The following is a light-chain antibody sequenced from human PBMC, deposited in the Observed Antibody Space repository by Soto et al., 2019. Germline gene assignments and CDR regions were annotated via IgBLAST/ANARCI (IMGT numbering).Light chain of an antibody. CDR3: SSYAGSGTFYV. Sequence: QSVLTQPVSVSGSPGQSITISCTGTNSDLGSYDLVSWYQQHPGKAPKLMVYEVTKRPSGVSNRFSGSKSGNTASLTISGLQAEDEADYSCSSYAGSGTFYVFGSGTKVTVL. J-gene: IGLJ1*01. CDR2: EVT. V-gene: IGLV2-23*02. CDR1: NSDLGSYDL.